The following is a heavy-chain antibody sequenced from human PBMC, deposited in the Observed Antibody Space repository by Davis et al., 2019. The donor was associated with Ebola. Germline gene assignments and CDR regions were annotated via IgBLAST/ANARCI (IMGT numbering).Heavy chain of an antibody. Sequence: SETLSLTCAVSGGSISSSNWWSWVRQPPGEGLEWIGEIYHSGSTNYNPSLKSRVTISVDKSKNQFSLKLSSVTAADTAVYYCARDLPSSWYAFDIWGQGTMVTVSS. CDR1: GGSISSSNW. J-gene: IGHJ3*02. V-gene: IGHV4-4*02. CDR2: IYHSGST. CDR3: ARDLPSSWYAFDI. D-gene: IGHD6-13*01.